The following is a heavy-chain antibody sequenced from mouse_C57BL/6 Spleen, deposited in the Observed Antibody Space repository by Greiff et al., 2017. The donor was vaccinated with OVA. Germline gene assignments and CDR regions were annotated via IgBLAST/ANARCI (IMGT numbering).Heavy chain of an antibody. CDR3: ARGDYYGSSYGYAMDY. CDR1: GYTFTSYW. Sequence: QVQLQQPGPELVKPGASVKLSCKASGYTFTSYWMHWVKQRPGQGLEWIGNINPSNGGTNYNEKFKSKATLTVDKSSSTAYMQLSSLTSEDSAVYYCARGDYYGSSYGYAMDYWGQGTSVTVSS. CDR2: INPSNGGT. J-gene: IGHJ4*01. D-gene: IGHD1-1*01. V-gene: IGHV1-53*01.